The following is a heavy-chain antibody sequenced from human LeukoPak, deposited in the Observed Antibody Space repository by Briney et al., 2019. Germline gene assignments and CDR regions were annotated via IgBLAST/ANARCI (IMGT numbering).Heavy chain of an antibody. Sequence: SQTLSLTCTVSGGSISSGGYYWSWIRQHPGKGLEWIGFISYSGSTYYKPSLKNRVAISVDTSKNQFSLRLSSVTAADTAVYYCAAGGGSYHFDYWGQGTLVTVSS. J-gene: IGHJ4*02. D-gene: IGHD1-26*01. CDR2: ISYSGST. CDR3: AAGGGSYHFDY. CDR1: GGSISSGGYY. V-gene: IGHV4-31*03.